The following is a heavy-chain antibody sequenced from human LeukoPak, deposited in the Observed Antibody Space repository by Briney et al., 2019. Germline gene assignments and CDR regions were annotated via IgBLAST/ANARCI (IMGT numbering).Heavy chain of an antibody. CDR1: GGSISSYY. CDR2: IYTSGST. J-gene: IGHJ5*02. D-gene: IGHD1-26*01. V-gene: IGHV4-4*07. Sequence: PSETLSLTCTVSGGSISSYYWSWIRQPAGKGLEWIGRIYTSGSTNYNPSLNSRVTMSVDTSKNQFSLKLSSVTAADTAVYYCARDSGSYYLNWFDPWGQGTLVTVSS. CDR3: ARDSGSYYLNWFDP.